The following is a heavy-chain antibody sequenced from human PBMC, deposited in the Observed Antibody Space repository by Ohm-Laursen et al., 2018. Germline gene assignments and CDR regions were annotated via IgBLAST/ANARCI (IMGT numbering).Heavy chain of an antibody. Sequence: TLSLTCTVSGGSTRSTDYYWSWIHHHPGKGLEWIGYVSYSENTYYNPSLKSRLLISVDRSKNQFSLKLSSVIAADTAMYYCARHASVTGLDYWGQGTLVTVSS. D-gene: IGHD6-19*01. V-gene: IGHV4-31*03. J-gene: IGHJ4*02. CDR2: VSYSENT. CDR3: ARHASVTGLDY. CDR1: GGSTRSTDYY.